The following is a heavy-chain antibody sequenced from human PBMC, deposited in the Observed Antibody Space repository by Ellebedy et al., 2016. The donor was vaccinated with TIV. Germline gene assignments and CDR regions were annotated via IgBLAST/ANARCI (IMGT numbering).Heavy chain of an antibody. CDR3: ARQGRVRGVIMRYYYGMDV. D-gene: IGHD3-10*01. Sequence: AASVKVSCKASGYTFTSYDINWVRQATGQGLEWMGWMNPNSGNTGYAQKFQGRVTMTRNTSISTAYMELSSLRSEDTAVYYCARQGRVRGVIMRYYYGMDVWGQGTTVTVSS. CDR2: MNPNSGNT. J-gene: IGHJ6*02. CDR1: GYTFTSYD. V-gene: IGHV1-8*01.